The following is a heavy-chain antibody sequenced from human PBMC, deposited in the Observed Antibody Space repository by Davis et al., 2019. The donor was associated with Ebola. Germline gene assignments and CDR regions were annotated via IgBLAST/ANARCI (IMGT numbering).Heavy chain of an antibody. V-gene: IGHV3-9*01. CDR3: AKPDSSGYYLGLAFDI. Sequence: PGGSLRLSCAASGFTFDDYTMHWVRQAPGKGLEWVSGISWNSGSIGYADSVKGRFTISRDNAKNSLYLQMNSLRAEDTALYYCAKPDSSGYYLGLAFDIWGQGTMVTVSS. CDR1: GFTFDDYT. D-gene: IGHD3-22*01. J-gene: IGHJ3*02. CDR2: ISWNSGSI.